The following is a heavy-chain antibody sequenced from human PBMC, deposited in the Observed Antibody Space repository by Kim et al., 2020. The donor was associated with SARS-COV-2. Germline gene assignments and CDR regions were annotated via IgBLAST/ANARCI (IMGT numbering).Heavy chain of an antibody. Sequence: GGSLRLSCAASGFTFDDYAMHWVRQAPGKGLEWVSLISGDGGSTYYADSVKGRFTISRDNSKNSLYLQMNSLRTEDTALYYCAKEGSGPTPSMVRGVLFDYWGQGTLVTVSS. V-gene: IGHV3-43*02. D-gene: IGHD3-10*01. CDR1: GFTFDDYA. J-gene: IGHJ4*02. CDR3: AKEGSGPTPSMVRGVLFDY. CDR2: ISGDGGST.